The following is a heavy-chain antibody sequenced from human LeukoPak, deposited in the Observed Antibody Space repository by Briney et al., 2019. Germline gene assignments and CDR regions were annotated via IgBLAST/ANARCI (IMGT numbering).Heavy chain of an antibody. Sequence: ASVKVSCKASGYTFTSYYMHWVRQAPGQGLEWMGIINPSGGSTSYAQKFQGRVTMTRDMSTSTVYMELSSLRSEDTAVYYCAGVSVITIFGVVIRGGAFDIWGQGTMVTVSS. J-gene: IGHJ3*02. CDR2: INPSGGST. D-gene: IGHD3-3*01. CDR1: GYTFTSYY. V-gene: IGHV1-46*01. CDR3: AGVSVITIFGVVIRGGAFDI.